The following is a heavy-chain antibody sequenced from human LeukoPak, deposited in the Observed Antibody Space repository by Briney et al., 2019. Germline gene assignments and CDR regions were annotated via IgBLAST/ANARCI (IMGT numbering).Heavy chain of an antibody. D-gene: IGHD6-19*01. Sequence: SETLSLTCTVSGGSISSSSYYWGWIRQHPGKGLEWIGYIYYSGSTYYNPSLKSRLTISLDASKNQFSLKLTSVTAADTAVYYCARRIPVAGLFDYWGQGTLVTVSS. CDR3: ARRIPVAGLFDY. CDR1: GGSISSSSYY. J-gene: IGHJ4*02. CDR2: IYYSGST. V-gene: IGHV4-31*03.